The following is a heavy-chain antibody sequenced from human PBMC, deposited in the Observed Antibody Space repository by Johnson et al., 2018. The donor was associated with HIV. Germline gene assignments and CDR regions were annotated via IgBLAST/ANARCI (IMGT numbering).Heavy chain of an antibody. CDR1: GFTFSSYA. Sequence: QMQLVESGGGVVQPGRSLRLSCAASGFTFSSYAMHWVRQAPGKGLAWVAVIWYAGSNKYYADYVKGRFTISRDNSKNTLYLQMNSLRVEDTALYYCARGKGAAAGLDAFDIWGQGSMVTFSS. D-gene: IGHD6-13*01. CDR3: ARGKGAAAGLDAFDI. V-gene: IGHV3-33*08. J-gene: IGHJ3*02. CDR2: IWYAGSNK.